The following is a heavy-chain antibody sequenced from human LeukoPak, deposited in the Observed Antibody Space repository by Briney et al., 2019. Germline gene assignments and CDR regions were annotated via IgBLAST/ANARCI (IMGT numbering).Heavy chain of an antibody. D-gene: IGHD4-17*01. J-gene: IGHJ4*02. Sequence: GGSLRLSCAASGFTFDDYGMSWVRQAPGKGLEWVSGINWNGGSTGYADSVKGRFTISRDNAKDSLYLQMNSLRAEDTAFYYCARGYGDYDFFFNYWGQGTLVTVSS. V-gene: IGHV3-20*04. CDR2: INWNGGST. CDR3: ARGYGDYDFFFNY. CDR1: GFTFDDYG.